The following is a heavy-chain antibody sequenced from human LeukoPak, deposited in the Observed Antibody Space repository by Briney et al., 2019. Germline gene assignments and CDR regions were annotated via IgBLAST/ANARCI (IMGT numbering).Heavy chain of an antibody. CDR2: IATIGDT. D-gene: IGHD3-9*01. V-gene: IGHV3-13*04. J-gene: IGHJ6*02. CDR1: GFIFSNYD. Sequence: GGSLRLSCVASGFIFSNYDMHWVRQATGKGLEWVSAIATIGDTFYPDSLKGRFNISRENAKNSLYLEMNNVRAGDTAVYYCARLGRSLRFFDGNNYAVDVWGPGTTVTVSS. CDR3: ARLGRSLRFFDGNNYAVDV.